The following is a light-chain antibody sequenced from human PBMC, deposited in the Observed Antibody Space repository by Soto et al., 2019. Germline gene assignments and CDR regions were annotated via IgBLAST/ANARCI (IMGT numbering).Light chain of an antibody. V-gene: IGLV2-14*03. J-gene: IGLJ1*01. CDR2: EVR. CDR3: SSHTTRNTRV. Sequence: QSVLTQPASVSGSPGQSITISCTGTSSVVGAYDFVSWYQQHPDKAPKLMIYEVRGRPSGVSNRFSGSKSFNTATLTISGLQAEDEADYYCSSHTTRNTRVFGTGTKITVL. CDR1: SSVVGAYDF.